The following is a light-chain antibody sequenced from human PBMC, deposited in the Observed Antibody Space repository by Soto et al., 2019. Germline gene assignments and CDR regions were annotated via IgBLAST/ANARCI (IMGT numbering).Light chain of an antibody. Sequence: EIVMTQSPGTLSLSPGERATLSCRASQSVRNNYLAWYQQKPGQAPRLLIYGASTRAAGIPDRFSGSGSGTDFTLTISRLEPEDFAVYYCQQYGASPCTFGPGTKVDI. J-gene: IGKJ2*02. CDR2: GAS. V-gene: IGKV3-20*01. CDR1: QSVRNNY. CDR3: QQYGASPCT.